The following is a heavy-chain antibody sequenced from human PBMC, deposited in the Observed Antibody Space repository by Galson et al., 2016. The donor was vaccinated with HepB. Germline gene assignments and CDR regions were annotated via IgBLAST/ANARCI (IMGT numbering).Heavy chain of an antibody. J-gene: IGHJ4*02. Sequence: SLRLSCAASGFIFSTYAMHRVRQAPGKGLEWVAVISYDGSNKFYADSVKGRFTISRDNSKNTLYLQMNSLRDEDTAVYYCAKEAAPTVKSGSDVDYWGQGTLVTVSS. V-gene: IGHV3-30*18. CDR1: GFIFSTYA. D-gene: IGHD2-21*01. CDR3: AKEAAPTVKSGSDVDY. CDR2: ISYDGSNK.